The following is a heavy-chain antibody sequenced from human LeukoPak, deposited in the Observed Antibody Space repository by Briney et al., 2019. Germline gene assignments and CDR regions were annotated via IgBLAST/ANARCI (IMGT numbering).Heavy chain of an antibody. Sequence: SQTLSLTCTVSGGSISSGDYYWSWIRQPPGKGLEWIGYIYYSGSTYYNPSLKSRVTVSVDTSKNQFSLKLSSVTAADTAVYYCARGALYDFWSGYYIDYWGQGTLVTVSS. J-gene: IGHJ4*02. CDR2: IYYSGST. V-gene: IGHV4-30-4*08. CDR1: GGSISSGDYY. D-gene: IGHD3-3*01. CDR3: ARGALYDFWSGYYIDY.